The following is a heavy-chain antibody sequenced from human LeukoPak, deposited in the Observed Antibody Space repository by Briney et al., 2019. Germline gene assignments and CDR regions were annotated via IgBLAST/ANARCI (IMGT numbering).Heavy chain of an antibody. Sequence: SETLSLTCTVPGGSISSYNRGGIRQSPGKGLEWIGYIYYSGSTNYNPSLKSRVTISLGTSKNQISLKLSSVTAADTAVYYCTRENYFDYWGQGTLVTVSS. V-gene: IGHV4-59*01. CDR1: GGSISSYN. J-gene: IGHJ4*02. CDR3: TRENYFDY. CDR2: IYYSGST.